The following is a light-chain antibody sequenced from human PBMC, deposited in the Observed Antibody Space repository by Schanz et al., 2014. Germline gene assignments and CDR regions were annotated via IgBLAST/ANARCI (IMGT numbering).Light chain of an antibody. Sequence: QSVLTQPPSASGSPGQSVTISCTGTDVGGYNYVSWYQRHPGKAPKLMIYDVSKRPSGVPDRYSGSKSGNTASLTVSGLQAEDEADYCCSSYAGSNSLVVFGGGTKLTVL. V-gene: IGLV2-8*01. CDR3: SSYAGSNSLVV. J-gene: IGLJ2*01. CDR2: DVS. CDR1: DVGGYNY.